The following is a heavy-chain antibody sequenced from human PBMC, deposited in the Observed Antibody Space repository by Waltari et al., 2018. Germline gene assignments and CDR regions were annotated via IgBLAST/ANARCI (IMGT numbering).Heavy chain of an antibody. CDR3: AKDKSSGRSIAARPVGVCYFDY. Sequence: EVQLLESGGGLVQPGGSLRLSCAASGFTFSSYAMSWVRQAPGKGLEWVSAISGSGGSTYYSDSGKGRFTISRDNSKNTLYLQMNSLRAEDTAVYYCAKDKSSGRSIAARPVGVCYFDYWGQGTLVTVSS. CDR1: GFTFSSYA. D-gene: IGHD6-6*01. V-gene: IGHV3-23*01. J-gene: IGHJ4*02. CDR2: ISGSGGST.